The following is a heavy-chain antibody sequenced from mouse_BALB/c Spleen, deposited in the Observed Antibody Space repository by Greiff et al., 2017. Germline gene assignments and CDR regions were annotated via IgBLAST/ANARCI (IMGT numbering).Heavy chain of an antibody. V-gene: IGHV5-6-5*01. J-gene: IGHJ4*01. CDR2: ISSGGGT. Sequence: DVMLVESGGGLVKPGGSLKLSCAASGFTFSSYAMSWVRQTPAKRLEWVASISSGGGTYYPDSVKGRFTIARDNARNILYLQMISLRSEDTAMYYCDGGSGYDGDYYAMDYWGQGTSVTVSS. CDR3: DGGSGYDGDYYAMDY. CDR1: GFTFSSYA. D-gene: IGHD2-3*01.